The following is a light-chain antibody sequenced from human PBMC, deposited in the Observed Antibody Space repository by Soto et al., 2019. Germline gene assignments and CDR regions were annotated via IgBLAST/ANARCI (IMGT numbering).Light chain of an antibody. CDR1: QSLVFSDGNTY. CDR3: MQGTHWPIT. J-gene: IGKJ5*01. CDR2: QVS. Sequence: DVVMTQSPLSLPVILGQPASISCTSSQSLVFSDGNTYLSWFQQRPGQSPRRLIYQVSNRDSGVPASFSGSGSGTDFALKISRVEAEDVGVYYCMQGTHWPITFGQGTRLEIK. V-gene: IGKV2-30*01.